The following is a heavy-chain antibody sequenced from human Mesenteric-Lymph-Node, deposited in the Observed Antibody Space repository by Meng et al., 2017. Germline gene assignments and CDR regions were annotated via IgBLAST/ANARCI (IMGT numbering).Heavy chain of an antibody. CDR2: IYYSGST. Sequence: QVHLHESAPGLLQPTQPLYTTCTVSGGSISSGDYYWSWIRQPPGKGLELIGHIYYSGSTSYNPSLKSRVTISVDTSNNQFSPKLSSVTAADTAVYYCARVGWRQWSFDLWGRGTLVTVSS. CDR1: GGSISSGDYY. D-gene: IGHD5-18*01. V-gene: IGHV4-30-4*01. J-gene: IGHJ2*01. CDR3: ARVGWRQWSFDL.